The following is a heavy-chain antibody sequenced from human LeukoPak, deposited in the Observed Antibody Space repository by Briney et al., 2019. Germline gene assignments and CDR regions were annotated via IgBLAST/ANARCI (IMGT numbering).Heavy chain of an antibody. J-gene: IGHJ4*02. D-gene: IGHD3-10*01. Sequence: SETLSLTCTVSGGSISSSSYYWGWIRQPPGKGLEWIGSIYYSGSTYYNPSLKSRVTISVDTSKNQFSLKLSSVTAADTAVYYCARSLGYYGSGSLDWGQGTLVTVSS. CDR3: ARSLGYYGSGSLD. V-gene: IGHV4-39*07. CDR2: IYYSGST. CDR1: GGSISSSSYY.